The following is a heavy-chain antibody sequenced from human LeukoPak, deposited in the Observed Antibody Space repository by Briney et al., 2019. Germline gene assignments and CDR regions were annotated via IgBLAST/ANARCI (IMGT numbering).Heavy chain of an antibody. J-gene: IGHJ6*03. CDR1: GGSISTYY. D-gene: IGHD4-11*01. CDR3: ARGRVSSSTWYSTYYYFFYMDF. CDR2: VDHTGST. Sequence: PSETLSLTCTVSGGSISTYYWSWIRQPPGKGLEWIGYVDHTGSTKFNPSLNGRVSISRDTSNNFFSLRLRSVTAADTAVYFCARGRVSSSTWYSTYYYFFYMDFWGKGTTVTVSS. V-gene: IGHV4-59*01.